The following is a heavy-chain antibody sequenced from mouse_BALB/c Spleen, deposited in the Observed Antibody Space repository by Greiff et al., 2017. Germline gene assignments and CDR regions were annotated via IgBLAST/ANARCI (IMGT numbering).Heavy chain of an antibody. J-gene: IGHJ2*01. V-gene: IGHV5-12-1*01. CDR2: ISSGGGST. CDR1: GFAFSSYA. CDR3: AGDYYGYFDY. D-gene: IGHD1-1*01. Sequence: EVHLVESGGGLVKPGGSLNLSCAASGFAFSSYAMPWVRQTPEKRLEWVAYISSGGGSTYYPDTVKGRFTISRDNAKNTLYLQMSSLKSEDTAMYYCAGDYYGYFDYWGQGTTLTVSS.